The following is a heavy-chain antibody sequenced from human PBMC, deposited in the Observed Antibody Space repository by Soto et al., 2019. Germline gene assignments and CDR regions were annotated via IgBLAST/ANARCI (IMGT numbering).Heavy chain of an antibody. CDR3: ARDVPLGH. Sequence: QVQLVESGGGVVQPGGSLRVSCAASGFTFSGYAMHWVRQAPGNGLEWVAFISYDGSLKYYADTVKGRFTTSRDNSQNTLYLQMNSLRPEDTAVYYCARDVPLGHWGQGALVTVSS. CDR1: GFTFSGYA. CDR2: ISYDGSLK. J-gene: IGHJ4*02. D-gene: IGHD3-16*01. V-gene: IGHV3-30-3*01.